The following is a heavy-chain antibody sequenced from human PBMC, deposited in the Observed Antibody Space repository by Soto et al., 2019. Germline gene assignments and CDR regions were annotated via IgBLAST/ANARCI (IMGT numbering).Heavy chain of an antibody. CDR3: ARDQEVNYADVGGSADYYGLDV. V-gene: IGHV4-31*03. CDR1: GDSISSGGYY. Sequence: SETLSLTCTVSGDSISSGGYYWSWIRQHPGKGLEWIGYIYHSGSSYYNPSLKSRVTISVDTSQNQFYLQLTSVTAADTAVYYCARDQEVNYADVGGSADYYGLDVWGRGTTVTVSS. D-gene: IGHD4-17*01. J-gene: IGHJ6*02. CDR2: IYHSGSS.